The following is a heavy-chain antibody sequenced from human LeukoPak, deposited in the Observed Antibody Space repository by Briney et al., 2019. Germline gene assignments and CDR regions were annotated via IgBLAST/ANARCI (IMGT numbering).Heavy chain of an antibody. Sequence: SETLSLTCAVNSRSFSGYSWSCIRQPPGKGLEWIGEINPNGNTNYHPSLKSRVTISVDTSKNQFSLKLSSVTAADTAVYYCARGQWLDNHWGQGTLVTVSS. CDR2: INPNGNT. CDR3: ARGQWLDNH. J-gene: IGHJ5*02. V-gene: IGHV4-34*01. D-gene: IGHD6-19*01. CDR1: SRSFSGYS.